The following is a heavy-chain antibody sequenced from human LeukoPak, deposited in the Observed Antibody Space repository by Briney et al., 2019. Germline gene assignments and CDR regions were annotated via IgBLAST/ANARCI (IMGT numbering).Heavy chain of an antibody. J-gene: IGHJ5*02. CDR1: GLTFSSYG. CDR2: IRGSGGNT. Sequence: GGSLRLSCAASGLTFSSYGMSWVRQAPGKGLEWVSVIRGSGGNTYYADSVKGRFTISRDNSKNTLYLQMNSLRTADTAVYYCARVRSVSVRLWFGELMGYNWFDPWGEGTLVTVSS. V-gene: IGHV3-23*01. CDR3: ARVRSVSVRLWFGELMGYNWFDP. D-gene: IGHD3-10*01.